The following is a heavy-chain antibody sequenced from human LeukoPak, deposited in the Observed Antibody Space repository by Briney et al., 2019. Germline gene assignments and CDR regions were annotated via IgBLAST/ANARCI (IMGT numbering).Heavy chain of an antibody. V-gene: IGHV3-21*01. Sequence: GGSLRLSCAASGFTFSSYSMNWVRQAPGKGLEWVSSISSSGSYIYQADSVRGRFTISRDNARNSLFLQMNSLRAEDTAVYYCARENSGVGEYWGQGTLVTVPS. D-gene: IGHD3-16*01. CDR3: ARENSGVGEY. CDR2: ISSSGSYI. J-gene: IGHJ4*02. CDR1: GFTFSSYS.